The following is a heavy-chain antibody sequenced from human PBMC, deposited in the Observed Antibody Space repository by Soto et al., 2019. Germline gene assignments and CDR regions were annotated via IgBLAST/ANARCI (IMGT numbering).Heavy chain of an antibody. J-gene: IGHJ5*02. V-gene: IGHV6-1*01. D-gene: IGHD3-3*01. Sequence: SQTLSLTCAISGDSVSSNSAAWNWIRQSPSRGLEWLGRTYYRSKWYNDYAVSVKSRITINPDTSKNQFSLQLNSVTPEDTAVYYCARSLEDSTYYDFWSGYSNWFDPWGQGTLVTVSS. CDR3: ARSLEDSTYYDFWSGYSNWFDP. CDR1: GDSVSSNSAA. CDR2: TYYRSKWYN.